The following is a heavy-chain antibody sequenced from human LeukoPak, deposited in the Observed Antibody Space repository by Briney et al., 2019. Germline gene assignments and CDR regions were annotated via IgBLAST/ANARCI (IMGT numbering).Heavy chain of an antibody. CDR3: ARDNSVGDYAWWFDP. J-gene: IGHJ5*02. D-gene: IGHD1-26*01. V-gene: IGHV1-46*01. CDR1: GYTFTNYY. Sequence: GASVKVSCKASGYTFTNYYMHWVRQAPGQGLEWLGLITPSGGSTWYAQKFQGRVTMTRDMSTSTDHMELSSLRSEDTAVYYCARDNSVGDYAWWFDPWGQGTLVTVSS. CDR2: ITPSGGST.